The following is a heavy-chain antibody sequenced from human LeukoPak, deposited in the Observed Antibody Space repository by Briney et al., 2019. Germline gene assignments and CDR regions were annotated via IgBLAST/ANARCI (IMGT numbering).Heavy chain of an antibody. J-gene: IGHJ4*02. CDR3: ARSITMIVPTDY. D-gene: IGHD3-22*01. CDR2: INPNSGGT. CDR1: GYTFTGYY. V-gene: IGHV1-2*02. Sequence: ASVKVSCKASGYTFTGYYMHWVRQAPGQGLEWMGWINPNSGGTNYAQKLQGRVTMTTDTSTSTAYMELRSLRSDDTAVYYCARSITMIVPTDYWGQGTLVTVSS.